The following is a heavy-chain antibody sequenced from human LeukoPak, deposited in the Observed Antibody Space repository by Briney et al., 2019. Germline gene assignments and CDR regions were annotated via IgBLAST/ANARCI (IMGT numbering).Heavy chain of an antibody. D-gene: IGHD1-26*01. V-gene: IGHV4-4*02. CDR3: ARKIGSAGAFDI. CDR1: GGPTSSTNW. Sequence: LETLSLTRALSGGPTSSTNWWSWVRQPPGKGLEWIGEIYHSGSTNDNPSLRSRITISVDKSKDQFSLRLSSVTAAETAVYYCARKIGSAGAFDIWGQGTMVTVSS. J-gene: IGHJ3*02. CDR2: IYHSGST.